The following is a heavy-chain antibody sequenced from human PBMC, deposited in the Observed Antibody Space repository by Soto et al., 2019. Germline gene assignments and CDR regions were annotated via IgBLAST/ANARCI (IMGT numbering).Heavy chain of an antibody. J-gene: IGHJ4*02. V-gene: IGHV2-5*02. D-gene: IGHD3-16*01. CDR1: GFSLSTSGVS. CDR3: AHSKQFVITQAYFQY. CDR2: IYWDDDK. Sequence: QITLKESGPTLVKPTQTLTLTCTFSGFSLSTSGVSVGWIRQPPGKALEWLALIYWDDDKRYSPSLKSRLTVTKDTSKNQVVLTMTNMDPVDSATYYCAHSKQFVITQAYFQYWGQGTLVTVSS.